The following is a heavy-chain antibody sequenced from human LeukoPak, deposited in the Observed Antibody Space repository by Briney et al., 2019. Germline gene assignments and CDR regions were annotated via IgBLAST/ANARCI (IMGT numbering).Heavy chain of an antibody. D-gene: IGHD2-2*01. CDR3: ARSSHCSSTSCYYGGIDY. J-gene: IGHJ4*02. V-gene: IGHV4-34*01. CDR2: INHSGST. Sequence: SETLSLTCAVYGGSFSGYYWSWIRQPPGKGLEWIGEINHSGSTNYNPSLKSRVTISVDTSKNQFSLKLSSVTAADTAVYYCARSSHCSSTSCYYGGIDYWGQGTLVTVSS. CDR1: GGSFSGYY.